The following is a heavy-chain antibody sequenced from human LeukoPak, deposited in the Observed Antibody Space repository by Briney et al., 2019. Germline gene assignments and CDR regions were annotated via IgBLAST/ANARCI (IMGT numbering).Heavy chain of an antibody. D-gene: IGHD3-10*01. CDR2: ISGSGVST. J-gene: IGHJ4*02. V-gene: IGHV3-23*01. Sequence: PGGSLRLSCAASGFTFSSYAMSWVRQAPGKGLEWVSAISGSGVSTYYADSVKGRFTISSDNSKNTLYLQMNSLRAEDTALYYCAKFYGSGSYSPFDYWGQGTLVTVSS. CDR3: AKFYGSGSYSPFDY. CDR1: GFTFSSYA.